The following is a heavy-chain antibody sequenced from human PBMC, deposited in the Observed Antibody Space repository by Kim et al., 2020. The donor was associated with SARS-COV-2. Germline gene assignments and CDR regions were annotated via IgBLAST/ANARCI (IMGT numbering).Heavy chain of an antibody. V-gene: IGHV3-23*01. CDR1: GFTFSSYA. J-gene: IGHJ4*02. D-gene: IGHD3-3*01. CDR3: AKGVSITIFGGVSIPVLPEYYFDD. Sequence: GGSLRLSCAASGFTFSSYAMSWVRQAPGKGLEWVSAISGSGGSTYYADSVKGRFTISRDNSKNTLYLQMNSLRAEDTAVYYCAKGVSITIFGGVSIPVLPEYYFDDWGQGTLVTVSS. CDR2: ISGSGGST.